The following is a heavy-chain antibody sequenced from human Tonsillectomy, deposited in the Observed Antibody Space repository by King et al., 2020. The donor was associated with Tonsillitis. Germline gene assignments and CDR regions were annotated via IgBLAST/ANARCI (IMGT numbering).Heavy chain of an antibody. V-gene: IGHV3-30*18. J-gene: IGHJ4*02. Sequence: VQLVESGGGVVQPGRTLRLSCAASGFTFSSYGMRWVRQAPGKGLEWVAVISYGGSNKYYADSVKGRFTISRDNSKNTLYLQMNSLRAEDTAVYYCAKDQVDAYVSREGDMFYFVYWGQGTLVTVSS. CDR2: ISYGGSNK. CDR3: AKDQVDAYVSREGDMFYFVY. CDR1: GFTFSSYG. D-gene: IGHD3-16*01.